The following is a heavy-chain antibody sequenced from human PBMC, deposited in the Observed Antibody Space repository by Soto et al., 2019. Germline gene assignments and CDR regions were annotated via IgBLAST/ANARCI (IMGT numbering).Heavy chain of an antibody. CDR3: AREAATVIDY. CDR1: GGSISSYY. Sequence: PSETLSLTCTVSGGSISSYYWIWIRQPPGKGLEWIGYIYYSGSTNYNPSLKSRVTISVDTSKNQFSLKLSSVTAADTAMYYCAREAATVIDYWGQGTLVTVSS. CDR2: IYYSGST. J-gene: IGHJ4*02. D-gene: IGHD2-15*01. V-gene: IGHV4-59*01.